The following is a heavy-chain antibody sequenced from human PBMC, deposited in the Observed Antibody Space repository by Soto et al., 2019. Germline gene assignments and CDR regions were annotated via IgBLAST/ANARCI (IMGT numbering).Heavy chain of an antibody. CDR3: ARDHLVRGVIITNYYYSYLDV. CDR2: TSAYNGNT. Sequence: QVQLMQSGAEVKKPGASVKVSCKASGYTFTSYGISWVLQAPGQGLEWMGWTSAYNGNTNYAQKLQGRVTMTTDTSTSTAYMELRSQRSDDTAVYYCARDHLVRGVIITNYYYSYLDVWGKGTTVTVSS. V-gene: IGHV1-18*01. J-gene: IGHJ6*03. D-gene: IGHD3-10*01. CDR1: GYTFTSYG.